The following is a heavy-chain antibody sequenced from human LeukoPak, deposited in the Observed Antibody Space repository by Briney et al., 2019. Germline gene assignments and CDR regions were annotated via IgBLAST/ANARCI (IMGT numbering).Heavy chain of an antibody. CDR3: AYLEQLGDWFDP. Sequence: SVKVSCKASGGTFSSYAISWVRQAPGQGLEWMGGIIPIFGTANYAQKFQGRVTITADKSTSTAYMELSSLRSEDTAVYYCAYLEQLGDWFDPWGQGTLVTVSS. J-gene: IGHJ5*02. CDR1: GGTFSSYA. CDR2: IIPIFGTA. V-gene: IGHV1-69*06. D-gene: IGHD3-3*01.